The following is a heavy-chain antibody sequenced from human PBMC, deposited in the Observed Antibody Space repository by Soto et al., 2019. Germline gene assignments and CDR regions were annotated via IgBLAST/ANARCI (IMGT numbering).Heavy chain of an antibody. V-gene: IGHV1-69*19. CDR3: AREVQVHTPAFVY. J-gene: IGHJ4*02. CDR1: GGTFNTYA. Sequence: QVQLVQSGAEMKKPGSSVKVSCQSSGGTFNTYAMNWVRQAPGQGPEWMGDISPMFGAANYAPKFQSRVTITADESTGTSYMQLSSLTSEDTALYFCAREVQVHTPAFVYWGQGTLVTVS. CDR2: ISPMFGAA. D-gene: IGHD3-10*01.